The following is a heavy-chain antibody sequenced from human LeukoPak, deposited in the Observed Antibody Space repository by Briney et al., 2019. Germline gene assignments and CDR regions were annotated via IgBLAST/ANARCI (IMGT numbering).Heavy chain of an antibody. D-gene: IGHD3-22*01. CDR3: ARDGRMYDKSGVYYFDY. V-gene: IGHV4-59*01. Sequence: SETLSLTCAVSGASISSYYWNWIRQPPGKGLEWIGYIHHSGSTNSNPSLKSRVTMSVDTSKRQFSLRLSSVTAADTAVYYCARDGRMYDKSGVYYFDYSGQGELATVSS. CDR1: GASISSYY. CDR2: IHHSGST. J-gene: IGHJ4*02.